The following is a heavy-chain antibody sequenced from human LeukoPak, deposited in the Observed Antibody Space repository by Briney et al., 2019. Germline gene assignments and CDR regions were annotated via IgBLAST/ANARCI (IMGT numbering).Heavy chain of an antibody. V-gene: IGHV4-39*02. CDR2: IYYSGST. CDR1: GXXXSXXYY. J-gene: IGHJ4*02. Sequence: GXXXSXXYYXGXIXXXXXXXXXXXXSIYYSGSTYYNPSLKSRVTISVDTSKNQFSLKLSSVTAADTAVYYCAREIPQNDFWSGYSYYFDYWGQGTLVTVSS. CDR3: AREIPQNDFWSGYSYYFDY. D-gene: IGHD3-3*01.